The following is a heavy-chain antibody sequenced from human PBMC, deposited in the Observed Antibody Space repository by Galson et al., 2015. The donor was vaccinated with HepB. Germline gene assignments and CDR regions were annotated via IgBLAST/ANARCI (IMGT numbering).Heavy chain of an antibody. CDR3: ARDLEDTDFYYYGMDV. Sequence: MGGIIPIFGTAIYAQKFQGRVTITADESTSTAYMELSSLRSEDTAVYYCARDLEDTDFYYYGMDVWGQGTTVTVSS. V-gene: IGHV1-69*01. D-gene: IGHD3-3*01. CDR2: IIPIFGTA. J-gene: IGHJ6*02.